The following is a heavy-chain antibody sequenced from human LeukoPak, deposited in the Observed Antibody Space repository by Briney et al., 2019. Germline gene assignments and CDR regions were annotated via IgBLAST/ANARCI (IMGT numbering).Heavy chain of an antibody. D-gene: IGHD1-26*01. J-gene: IGHJ4*02. CDR2: ISGSGGST. V-gene: IGHV3-23*01. CDR3: AKDPGRYGDY. CDR1: GFTFSDYY. Sequence: TGGSLRLSCAASGFTFSDYYMSWIRQAPGKGLEWVSSISGSGGSTYYADSVKGRFTISRDNSKNTLYLQMNSLRAEDTAIYYCAKDPGRYGDYWGQGTLVTVSS.